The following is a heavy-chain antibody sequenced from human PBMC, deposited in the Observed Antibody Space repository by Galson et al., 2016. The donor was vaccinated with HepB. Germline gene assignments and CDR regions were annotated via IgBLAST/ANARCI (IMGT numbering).Heavy chain of an antibody. J-gene: IGHJ4*02. V-gene: IGHV3-15*01. CDR3: VTRCGENN. D-gene: IGHD2-21*01. Sequence: SLRLSCAASGFNFADAWMNWVRQAPGKGLEWVGRIKSKTAVGTTDYAAPVKGRFTISRDASKNTLYLQMNSLKTEDTAMYYCVTRCGENNWGPGTLVTVSS. CDR2: IKSKTAVGTT. CDR1: GFNFADAW.